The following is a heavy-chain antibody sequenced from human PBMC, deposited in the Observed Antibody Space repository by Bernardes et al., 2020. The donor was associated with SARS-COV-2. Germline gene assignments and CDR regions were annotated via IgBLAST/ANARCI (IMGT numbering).Heavy chain of an antibody. Sequence: SETLSLTCTVSDGSIRSYYWSWIRQPPGKGLEWIGYIYYTGSTNYNPSLKSRVTISIDTSKNQFSLKLRSVTAADTAVYYCASGLNGDYAGPYYFDCWGQGTLVAVSS. J-gene: IGHJ4*02. CDR3: ASGLNGDYAGPYYFDC. V-gene: IGHV4-59*08. CDR2: IYYTGST. D-gene: IGHD4-17*01. CDR1: DGSIRSYY.